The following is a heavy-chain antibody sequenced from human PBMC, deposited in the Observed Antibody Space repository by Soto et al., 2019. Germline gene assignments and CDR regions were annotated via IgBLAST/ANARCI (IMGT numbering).Heavy chain of an antibody. Sequence: PSETLSLTSTVSGGYISSNYWTWIRQPPGKGLEWIGYVYNSGSTNYNPSLKSRVTISEDTSKSQFSLKVNSMTAADTAVYYCARYRREAVAGYTLDNWGQGILVTVSS. CDR3: ARYRREAVAGYTLDN. J-gene: IGHJ4*02. D-gene: IGHD6-13*01. CDR1: GGYISSNY. V-gene: IGHV4-59*01. CDR2: VYNSGST.